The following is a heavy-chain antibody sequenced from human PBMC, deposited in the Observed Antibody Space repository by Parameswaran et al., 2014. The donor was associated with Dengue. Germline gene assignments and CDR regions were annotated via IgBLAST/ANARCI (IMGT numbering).Heavy chain of an antibody. CDR3: GKGKTVDYYYGMDV. J-gene: IGHJ6*02. V-gene: IGHV1-69*04. D-gene: IGHD4-23*01. CDR2: IIPILGIA. Sequence: SWVRQAPGQGLEWMGRIIPILGIANYAQKFQGRVTITADKSTSTAYMELSSLRSEDTAVYYCGKGKTVDYYYGMDVWGQGTTVTVSS.